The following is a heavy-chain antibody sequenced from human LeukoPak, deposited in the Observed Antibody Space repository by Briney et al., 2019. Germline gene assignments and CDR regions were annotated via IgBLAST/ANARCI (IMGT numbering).Heavy chain of an antibody. CDR2: IYHSGST. Sequence: PSETLSLTCAVSGVSISSSNWWSWVRQPPGKGLEWIGEIYHSGSTNYNPSLKSRVTISVDTSKNQFSLKLSSVTAADTAVYYCARQSGWYPHWCFDLWGRGTLVTVSS. J-gene: IGHJ2*01. V-gene: IGHV4-4*02. CDR3: ARQSGWYPHWCFDL. CDR1: GVSISSSNW. D-gene: IGHD6-19*01.